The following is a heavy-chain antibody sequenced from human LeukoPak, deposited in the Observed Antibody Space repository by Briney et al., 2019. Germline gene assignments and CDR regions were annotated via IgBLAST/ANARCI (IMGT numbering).Heavy chain of an antibody. CDR1: GFTFSSYA. D-gene: IGHD3-22*01. V-gene: IGHV3-64D*09. J-gene: IGHJ4*02. CDR2: ISSHGGST. Sequence: GGSLRLSCSASGFTFSSYAMHWVRQAPGKGLEYVSAISSHGGSTYYADSVKGRFTISRDNSKNTLYLQMSSLRAEDTAVYYCVKDEAPYYYDSSGYYFGDWGQGTLVTVSS. CDR3: VKDEAPYYYDSSGYYFGD.